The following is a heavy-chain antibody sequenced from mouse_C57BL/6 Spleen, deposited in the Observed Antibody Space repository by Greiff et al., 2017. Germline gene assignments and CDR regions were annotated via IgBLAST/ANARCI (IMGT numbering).Heavy chain of an antibody. Sequence: QVQLQQPGAELVRPGSSVKLSCKASGYTFTSYWMHWVKQRPIQGLEWIGNIDPSDSETHYNQKFKDKATLTVDKSSSTAYMQLSSLTSEDSAVYYCAREDYYGSSSFAYWGQGTLVTVYA. CDR2: IDPSDSET. CDR3: AREDYYGSSSFAY. J-gene: IGHJ3*01. V-gene: IGHV1-52*01. D-gene: IGHD1-1*01. CDR1: GYTFTSYW.